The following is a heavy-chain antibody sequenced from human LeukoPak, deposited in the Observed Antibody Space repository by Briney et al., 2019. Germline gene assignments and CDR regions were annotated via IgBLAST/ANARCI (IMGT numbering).Heavy chain of an antibody. CDR1: GFTFSSYS. J-gene: IGHJ6*03. Sequence: GGSLRLSCAASGFTFSSYSMNWVRQAPGKGLEWVSYISSSSSTIYYADSVKGRFTISRDNAKNSPYLQMNSLRAEDTAVYYCARGDSHYYYMDVWGKGTTVTVSS. D-gene: IGHD5-18*01. CDR3: ARGDSHYYYMDV. V-gene: IGHV3-48*04. CDR2: ISSSSSTI.